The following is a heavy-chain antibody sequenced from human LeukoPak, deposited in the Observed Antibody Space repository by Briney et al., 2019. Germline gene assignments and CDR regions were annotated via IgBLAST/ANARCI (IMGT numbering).Heavy chain of an antibody. CDR1: GGTFSSYA. D-gene: IGHD3-9*01. Sequence: GASVKVSCKASGGTFSSYAISWVRQAPGQGLVWMGGIIPIFGTANYAQKFQGRVTITADKSTSTAYMELSSLRSEDTAVYYCAREVLRYFDWSTPGYFDYWGQGTLVTVSS. J-gene: IGHJ4*02. V-gene: IGHV1-69*06. CDR2: IIPIFGTA. CDR3: AREVLRYFDWSTPGYFDY.